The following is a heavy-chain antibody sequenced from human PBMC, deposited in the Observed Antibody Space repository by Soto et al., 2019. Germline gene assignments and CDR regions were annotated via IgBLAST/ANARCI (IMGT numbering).Heavy chain of an antibody. J-gene: IGHJ2*01. CDR2: INPSGGST. D-gene: IGHD2-15*01. CDR3: ARDFFFFQAEDGRRDTFPVSAFLLNRSSDL. Sequence: GLEWMGIINPSGGSTSYAQKFQGRVTMTRDTSTSTVYLELSSLRSEDTAVYYCARDFFFFQAEDGRRDTFPVSAFLLNRSSDL. V-gene: IGHV1-46*01.